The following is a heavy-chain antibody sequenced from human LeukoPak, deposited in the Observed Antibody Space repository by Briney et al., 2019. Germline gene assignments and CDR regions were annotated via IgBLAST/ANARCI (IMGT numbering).Heavy chain of an antibody. Sequence: GRSLRLSCAASGFTFSSYAMHWVRQAPGKGLEWVAVISYDGSNKYYADSVKGRFTISRDNAKNSLYLQMNSLRAEDTAVYYCARVARAGDWRDAFDIWGQGTMVTVSS. D-gene: IGHD7-27*01. CDR3: ARVARAGDWRDAFDI. J-gene: IGHJ3*02. CDR2: ISYDGSNK. CDR1: GFTFSSYA. V-gene: IGHV3-30-3*01.